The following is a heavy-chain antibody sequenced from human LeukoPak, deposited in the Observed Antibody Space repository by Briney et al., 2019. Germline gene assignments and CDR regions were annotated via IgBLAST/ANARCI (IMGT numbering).Heavy chain of an antibody. CDR2: IYYSGST. D-gene: IGHD3-16*02. CDR1: GGSISSYY. Sequence: SETLSLTCTVSGGSISSYYWSWIRQPPGQGLEWIGYIYYSGSTNYNPSLQSRVTISVDTSKNQFSLRLSSVTAADTAVYYCARGGRIGFDPWGQGTLVTVSS. V-gene: IGHV4-59*01. J-gene: IGHJ5*02. CDR3: ARGGRIGFDP.